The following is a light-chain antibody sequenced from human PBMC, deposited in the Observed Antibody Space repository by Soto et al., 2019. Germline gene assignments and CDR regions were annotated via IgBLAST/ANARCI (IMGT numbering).Light chain of an antibody. V-gene: IGLV1-47*01. CDR2: NNN. CDR1: SSDIGSNY. J-gene: IGLJ3*02. CDR3: AAWDDSLSGVV. Sequence: QSVLTQTPSASGTPGQRVTISCSGSSSDIGSNYVYWYQKFPGMAPKLLIYNNNQRPSGVPDRFSGSKSGTSASLAISGLRSEDEADYYCAAWDDSLSGVVFGGGTNLTVL.